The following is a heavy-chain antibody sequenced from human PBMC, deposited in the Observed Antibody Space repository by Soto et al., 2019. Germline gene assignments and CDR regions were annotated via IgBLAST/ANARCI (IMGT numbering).Heavy chain of an antibody. Sequence: QVQLVQSGAEVKHPGASVKVSCKATGYNFRDYGVIWARQAPGQGLEWMGYVSTNSGKTTYGQDLQGRVTMTTDTSTTTAYLELRSLRSDDTAVYYCAREIWSTSGPQNFFDDWGQGTLVTVSS. CDR3: AREIWSTSGPQNFFDD. J-gene: IGHJ4*02. V-gene: IGHV1-18*01. CDR1: GYNFRDYG. D-gene: IGHD2-2*01. CDR2: VSTNSGKT.